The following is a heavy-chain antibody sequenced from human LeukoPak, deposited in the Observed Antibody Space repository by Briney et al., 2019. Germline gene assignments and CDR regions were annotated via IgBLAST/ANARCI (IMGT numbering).Heavy chain of an antibody. CDR1: GGSFSGYY. J-gene: IGHJ5*02. CDR3: ARGGRLDWNDASRWFDP. D-gene: IGHD1-1*01. CDR2: INHSGST. V-gene: IGHV4-34*01. Sequence: PSETLSLTCAVYGGSFSGYYWSWIRQPPGKGLEWIGEINHSGSTYYNPSLKSRVTISVDTSKNQFSLKLSSVTAADTAVYYCARGGRLDWNDASRWFDPWGQGTLVTVSS.